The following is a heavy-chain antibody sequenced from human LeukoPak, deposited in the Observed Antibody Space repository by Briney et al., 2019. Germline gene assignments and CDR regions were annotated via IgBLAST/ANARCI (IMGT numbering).Heavy chain of an antibody. Sequence: ASVKVSCKASGYTFTSYGISWVRQAPGQGLEWMGIINPSGGGTTYAQKFQGRVSMTRDTSTSTFYMDLSSLRSEDTAVYYCARHPSNYYDSSGYFDCFDPWGQGTLVTVSS. CDR1: GYTFTSYG. D-gene: IGHD3-22*01. V-gene: IGHV1-46*01. CDR2: INPSGGGT. CDR3: ARHPSNYYDSSGYFDCFDP. J-gene: IGHJ5*02.